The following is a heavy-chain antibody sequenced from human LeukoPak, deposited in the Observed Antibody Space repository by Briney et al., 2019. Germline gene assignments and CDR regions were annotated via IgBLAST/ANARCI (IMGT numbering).Heavy chain of an antibody. CDR2: IYYSGST. CDR1: GGSISSYY. D-gene: IGHD3-22*01. CDR3: ARGRMPDYYDSSGYQRRFDY. V-gene: IGHV4-59*01. Sequence: SETLSLTCTVSGGSISSYYWSWIRQPPGKGLEWIGYIYYSGSTNYSPSLKSRVTISVDTSKNQFSLKLSSVTAADTAVYYCARGRMPDYYDSSGYQRRFDYWGQGTLVTVSS. J-gene: IGHJ4*02.